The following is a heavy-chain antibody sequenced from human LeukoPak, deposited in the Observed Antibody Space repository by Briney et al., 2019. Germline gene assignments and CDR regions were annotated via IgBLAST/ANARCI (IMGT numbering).Heavy chain of an antibody. D-gene: IGHD2-2*01. Sequence: GASVKVSCKASGGTFSSYAISWVRQAPGQGLEWMGGIIPIFGTANYAQKFQGRVTITADKSTSTAYMELSSLRSEDTAVYYCARQSRASDCSSTICPPDYWGQGTLVTVSS. CDR1: GGTFSSYA. J-gene: IGHJ4*02. CDR2: IIPIFGTA. CDR3: ARQSRASDCSSTICPPDY. V-gene: IGHV1-69*06.